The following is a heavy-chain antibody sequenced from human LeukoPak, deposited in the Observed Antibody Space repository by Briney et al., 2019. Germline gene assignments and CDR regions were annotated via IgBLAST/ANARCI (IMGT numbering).Heavy chain of an antibody. J-gene: IGHJ4*02. D-gene: IGHD3-22*01. CDR2: ISGSGGST. Sequence: GGSLRLSCAASRFTFSRYGMHWVRQAPGKGLEWVSAISGSGGSTYYADSVKGRFTISRDNSKNTLYLQMNSLRAEDTAVYYCAKASAMIVVVSKHFDYWGQGTLVTVSS. CDR1: RFTFSRYG. CDR3: AKASAMIVVVSKHFDY. V-gene: IGHV3-23*01.